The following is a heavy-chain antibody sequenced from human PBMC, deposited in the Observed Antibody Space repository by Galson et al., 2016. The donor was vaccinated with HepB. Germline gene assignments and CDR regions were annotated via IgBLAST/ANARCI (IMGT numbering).Heavy chain of an antibody. CDR2: IKKHGSEI. J-gene: IGHJ4*02. D-gene: IGHD2-2*03. CDR1: GFSFSTFW. CDR3: AALDAPLLRTAY. Sequence: SLRLSCAAFGFSFSTFWMSWVRQAPGKGLEWVAMIKKHGSEICYVDSVKGRFTISRDNVRNSLHLQMDSVRVEDTAVYYCAALDAPLLRTAYWGQGTLVTVSS. V-gene: IGHV3-7*03.